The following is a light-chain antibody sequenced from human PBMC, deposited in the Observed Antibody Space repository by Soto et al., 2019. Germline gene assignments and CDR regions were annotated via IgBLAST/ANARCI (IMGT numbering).Light chain of an antibody. CDR3: QQYGSSGT. V-gene: IGKV3-15*01. CDR1: QSISRN. J-gene: IGKJ1*01. CDR2: GAS. Sequence: EIVMTQSPPTLSVSPGERATLSCRASQSISRNLAWFQQKPGQAPSLLIFGASTRAAGIPARFSGSGSGTDFTLTISRLEPEDFAVYYCQQYGSSGTFGQGTKVDI.